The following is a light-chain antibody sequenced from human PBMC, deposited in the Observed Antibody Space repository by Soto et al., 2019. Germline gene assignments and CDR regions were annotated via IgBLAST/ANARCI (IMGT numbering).Light chain of an antibody. CDR1: KIGSKS. CDR3: QVWDSSSDHYV. CDR2: DDS. V-gene: IGLV3-21*02. Sequence: SYELTQPPSVSVAPGQTARITCGGNKIGSKSVHWYQQKPGQAPVLVVYDDSDRPSGIPERFSGSNSGNTATLTISRVEAGDEADYYCQVWDSSSDHYVFGTGTKVTLL. J-gene: IGLJ1*01.